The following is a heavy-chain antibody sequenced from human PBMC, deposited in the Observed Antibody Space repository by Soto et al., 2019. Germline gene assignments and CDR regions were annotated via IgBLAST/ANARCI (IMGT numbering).Heavy chain of an antibody. J-gene: IGHJ5*02. CDR2: IYYSGST. V-gene: IGHV4-59*01. CDR3: ARDSRGEGSSSLTWFDP. CDR1: GGSISSYY. Sequence: SETLSLTCTVSGGSISSYYWSWIRQPPGKGLEWIGYIYYSGSTNYNPSLKSRVTISVDTSKNQFSLKLSSVTAADTAVYYCARDSRGEGSSSLTWFDPWGQGTLVTVSS. D-gene: IGHD6-6*01.